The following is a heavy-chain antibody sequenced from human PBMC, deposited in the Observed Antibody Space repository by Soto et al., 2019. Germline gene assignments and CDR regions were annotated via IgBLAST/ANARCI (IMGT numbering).Heavy chain of an antibody. CDR3: ARGNYGSGSYPPPYYYYGMDV. J-gene: IGHJ6*02. V-gene: IGHV5-10-1*01. D-gene: IGHD3-10*01. CDR1: GYSFTSYW. Sequence: GESLKISCKGSGYSFTSYWISWVRQMPGKGLEWMGRIDPSDSYTNYSPSFQGHVTISADKSISTAYLQWSSLKASDTAMYYCARGNYGSGSYPPPYYYYGMDVSGQGTTVTVSS. CDR2: IDPSDSYT.